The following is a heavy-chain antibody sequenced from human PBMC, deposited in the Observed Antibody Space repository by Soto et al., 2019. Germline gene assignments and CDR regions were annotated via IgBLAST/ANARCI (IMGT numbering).Heavy chain of an antibody. CDR3: ARHLQLWWRGLDH. D-gene: IGHD5-18*01. J-gene: IGHJ4*02. CDR2: ISSSSSYI. V-gene: IGHV3-21*02. CDR1: GFTFSSHS. Sequence: EVQLVESGGGLVKPGGSLRLSCAASGFTFSSHSMNWVRQAPGKGLEWVSSISSSSSYIFYADSVKGRFTISRDNAKNSLSLQMNSLRAEDTAVYYCARHLQLWWRGLDHWGQGTLVTVSS.